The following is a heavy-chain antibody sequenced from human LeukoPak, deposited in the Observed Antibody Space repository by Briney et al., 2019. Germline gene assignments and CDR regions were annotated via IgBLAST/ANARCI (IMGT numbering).Heavy chain of an antibody. CDR1: GGSISSYY. J-gene: IGHJ4*02. CDR2: IFYSGST. Sequence: WGSLSLTCTVSGGSISSYYWSWIRQPPGKGLEWVGYIFYSGSTNYNPSLKSRVTISVDTSKNQFSLKLSSVTAADTAVYYCARGARYSGYEGPDFDYWGQGTLVAVSS. D-gene: IGHD5-12*01. V-gene: IGHV4-59*12. CDR3: ARGARYSGYEGPDFDY.